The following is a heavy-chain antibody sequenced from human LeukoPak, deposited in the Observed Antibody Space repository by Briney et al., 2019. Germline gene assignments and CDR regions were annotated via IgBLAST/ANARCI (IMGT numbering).Heavy chain of an antibody. CDR2: ISNDGTNK. J-gene: IGHJ4*02. V-gene: IGHV3-30*18. CDR3: AKSFGWGSYRIDF. Sequence: GGSLRLSCAASGFTISSYGMHWVRQAPGKGLEWVAVISNDGTNKYYGDFVKGRFIISRDNSKNTLYLQTNSLRVEDTGVYYCAKSFGWGSYRIDFWGQGTLVTVSS. D-gene: IGHD3-16*02. CDR1: GFTISSYG.